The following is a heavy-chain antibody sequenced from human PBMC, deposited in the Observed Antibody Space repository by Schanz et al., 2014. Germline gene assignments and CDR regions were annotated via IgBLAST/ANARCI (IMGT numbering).Heavy chain of an antibody. CDR1: GFSFTTYA. J-gene: IGHJ3*02. Sequence: VQLVDSGGGLVQPGGSLRLSCASSGFSFTTYAMSWVRQAPGKGLEWVSAISGGGGTTYYTDSVKGRFTISRDNSKSTLYLQMNSLRAEDTAVYYCAKGRFGELSAFDIWGQGTMVTVSS. CDR2: ISGGGGTT. D-gene: IGHD3-10*01. V-gene: IGHV3-23*04. CDR3: AKGRFGELSAFDI.